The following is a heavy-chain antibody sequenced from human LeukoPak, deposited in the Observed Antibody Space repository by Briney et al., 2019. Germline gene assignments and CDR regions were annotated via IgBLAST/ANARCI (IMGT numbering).Heavy chain of an antibody. CDR2: ITTISHYI. V-gene: IGHV3-21*01. D-gene: IGHD3-10*01. CDR1: GFTLSDYH. CDR3: ARSGGPGTYHQLRYNWFDP. J-gene: IGHJ5*02. Sequence: KTGGFLRLSCAASGFTLSDYHMNWVRQAPGKGLEWLSSITTISHYIYYAGAVRGRFTISRDNAKNSLYLQMNSLRGEDTAVYYCARSGGPGTYHQLRYNWFDPWGQGTLVTVSS.